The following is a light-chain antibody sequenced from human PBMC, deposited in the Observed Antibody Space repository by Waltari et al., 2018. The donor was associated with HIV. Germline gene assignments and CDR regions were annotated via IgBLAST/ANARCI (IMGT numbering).Light chain of an antibody. Sequence: DIQMTQSPSTLSASVGDRVTITCRASQSISSWLAWYQQNPGKAPKLLIYKASSLESGVPSRFSGSGSGTEFTLTISSLQPDDFATYYCQQYNNYSYTFGQGTKLEIK. J-gene: IGKJ2*01. CDR3: QQYNNYSYT. CDR1: QSISSW. CDR2: KAS. V-gene: IGKV1-5*03.